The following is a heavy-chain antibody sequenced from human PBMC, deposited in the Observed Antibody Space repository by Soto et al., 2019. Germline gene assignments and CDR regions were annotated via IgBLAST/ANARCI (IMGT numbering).Heavy chain of an antibody. CDR3: ARGIRNYYGSEY. CDR2: IYTDGSRT. Sequence: EVQLVESGGGLVQPGGSLRLSCEASGFTFSSYWMHWVRQSPGKGLEWVSRIYTDGSRTSYADSVKGRFTISRDNARETLYLQMSSLSAEDTAVYFWARGIRNYYGSEYWGQGTLVTVSS. D-gene: IGHD3-10*01. J-gene: IGHJ4*02. CDR1: GFTFSSYW. V-gene: IGHV3-74*01.